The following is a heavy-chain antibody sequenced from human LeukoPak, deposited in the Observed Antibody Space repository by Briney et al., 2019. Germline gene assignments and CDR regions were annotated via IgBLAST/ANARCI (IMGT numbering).Heavy chain of an antibody. CDR1: GFTVSSNY. V-gene: IGHV3-66*01. CDR3: ARTAVGYSYGFGVLYFDY. Sequence: GGSLRLSCAASGFTVSSNYMSWVRQAPGKGLEWVSVIYSGGSTYCADSVKGRFTISRDNSKNTLYLQMNSLRAEDTAVYYCARTAVGYSYGFGVLYFDYWGQGTLVTISS. D-gene: IGHD5-18*01. J-gene: IGHJ4*02. CDR2: IYSGGST.